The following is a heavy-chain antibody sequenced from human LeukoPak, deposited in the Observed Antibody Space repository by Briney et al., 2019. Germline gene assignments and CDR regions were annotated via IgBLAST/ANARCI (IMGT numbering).Heavy chain of an antibody. CDR3: ARSSSWYFGAFDI. CDR1: GFTFNGYY. Sequence: ASVKVSCKASGFTFNGYYVHWVRQAPGQGLEWMGRIHPYSGGSNSAQKFQGRVTMARDTSLSTAYMELSRLRSDDTAVYYCARSSSWYFGAFDIWGQGTMVTVSS. D-gene: IGHD6-13*01. V-gene: IGHV1-2*06. CDR2: IHPYSGGS. J-gene: IGHJ3*02.